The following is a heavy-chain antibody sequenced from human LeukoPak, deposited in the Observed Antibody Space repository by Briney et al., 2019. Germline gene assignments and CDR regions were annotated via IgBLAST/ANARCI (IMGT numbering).Heavy chain of an antibody. CDR2: INHDGSTT. D-gene: IGHD3-10*01. CDR1: GFTFSNYW. Sequence: PEGSLRLSCAASGFTFSNYWVHWVRQAPGKGLVWVSRINHDGSTTKYADSVKGRFTVSRDNAKNTLNLQMNSLRAEDTAVYYCARDKKSGESSEIDYWGQGTLVTVSS. V-gene: IGHV3-74*03. CDR3: ARDKKSGESSEIDY. J-gene: IGHJ4*02.